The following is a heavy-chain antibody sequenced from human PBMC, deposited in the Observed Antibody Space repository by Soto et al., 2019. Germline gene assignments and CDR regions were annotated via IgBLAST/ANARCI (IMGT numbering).Heavy chain of an antibody. CDR1: GYTFTSYD. J-gene: IGHJ6*03. CDR3: AFFVVGHFKYFYYSIHV. CDR2: MNHNSGNT. V-gene: IGHV1-8*01. Sequence: GASVKVSCKASGYTFTSYDINWVRQATGQGRERMGWMNHNSGNTGYAQKFQGRVTMTRNTSISTAYMELSSLKSEDTAVYYCAFFVVGHFKYFYYSIHVLAKGTTVTLSS. D-gene: IGHD3-3*01.